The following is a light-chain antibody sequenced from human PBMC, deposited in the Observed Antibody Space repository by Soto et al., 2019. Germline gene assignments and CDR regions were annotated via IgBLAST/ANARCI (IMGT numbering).Light chain of an antibody. Sequence: DFVMTQSPDSLAVSLGERATINCKSSRSVLYSSNNKNYLAWYQQKPGQPPKLLISWASTRESGVPDRFSGSGSGTDFSLTISSLQPEDAAVYYCEQHFSTPYTFGQGTKLEIK. CDR2: WAS. J-gene: IGKJ2*01. CDR1: RSVLYSSNNKNY. CDR3: EQHFSTPYT. V-gene: IGKV4-1*01.